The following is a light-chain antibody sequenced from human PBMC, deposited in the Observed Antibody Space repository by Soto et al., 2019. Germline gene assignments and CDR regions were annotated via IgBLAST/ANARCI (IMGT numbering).Light chain of an antibody. CDR2: AAS. CDR1: QGISLF. CDR3: QQLNSYPSST. V-gene: IGKV1-9*01. Sequence: DIQLTQSPSFLSASVGDTVSITCRASQGISLFLAWYQQRPGKAPDLLIYAASTLQSGAPSRFSGSGSGTEFILTISSLQPEDSATYYCQQLNSYPSSTFGGGTKVDI. J-gene: IGKJ4*01.